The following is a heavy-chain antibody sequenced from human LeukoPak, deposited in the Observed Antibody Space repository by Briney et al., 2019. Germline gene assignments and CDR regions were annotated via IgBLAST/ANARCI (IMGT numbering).Heavy chain of an antibody. V-gene: IGHV4-4*07. CDR2: IYTSGST. CDR1: GGSISSYY. Sequence: PSETLSLTCTVSGGSISSYYWSWIRQPAGKGLEWIGRIYTSGSTNYNPSLKSRVTMSVDTSENQFSLKLSSVTAADTAVYYCARANEYCSGGSCYPYFDYWGQGTLVTVSS. CDR3: ARANEYCSGGSCYPYFDY. J-gene: IGHJ4*02. D-gene: IGHD2-15*01.